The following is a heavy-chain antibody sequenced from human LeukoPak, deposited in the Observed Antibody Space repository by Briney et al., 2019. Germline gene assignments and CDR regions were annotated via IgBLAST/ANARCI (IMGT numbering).Heavy chain of an antibody. Sequence: PGGSLRLSCSASGFTFSSYAMHWVRQAPGKGLEYVSAISSNGGSTYYADSVKGRFTISRDNSKNTLYLQMSSLRAEDTAVYYCVASRGAYYDFWSGYPYWGQGTLVTVSS. CDR3: VASRGAYYDFWSGYPY. V-gene: IGHV3-64D*09. J-gene: IGHJ4*02. CDR2: ISSNGGST. D-gene: IGHD3-3*01. CDR1: GFTFSSYA.